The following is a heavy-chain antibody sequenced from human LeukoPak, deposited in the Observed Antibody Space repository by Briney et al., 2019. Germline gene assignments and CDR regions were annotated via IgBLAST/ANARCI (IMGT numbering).Heavy chain of an antibody. CDR3: ARDRSVLRFFDWLLAY. J-gene: IGHJ4*02. V-gene: IGHV3-30*04. D-gene: IGHD3-9*01. Sequence: GGSLRLSCADSGFTFSSYAMHWVRQAPGKGLEWVAVISYDGSNKYYADSVKGRFSISRDNSKNTLYLQMNSLRAEDTAVYYCARDRSVLRFFDWLLAYWGQGTLVTVSS. CDR1: GFTFSSYA. CDR2: ISYDGSNK.